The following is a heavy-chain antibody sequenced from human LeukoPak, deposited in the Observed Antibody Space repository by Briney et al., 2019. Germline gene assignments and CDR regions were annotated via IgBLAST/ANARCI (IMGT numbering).Heavy chain of an antibody. CDR1: GFTVSSDS. D-gene: IGHD6-6*01. V-gene: IGHV3-53*01. J-gene: IGHJ4*02. CDR2: IYSGGST. Sequence: GGSLRLSCTVSGFTVSSDSMSWVRQAPGKGLEWVSFIYSGGSTHYSDSVKGRFTISRDNSKNTLYLQMNSLRAEDTAVYYCARTRGYSSSPIRTPCFDYWGQGTLVTVSS. CDR3: ARTRGYSSSPIRTPCFDY.